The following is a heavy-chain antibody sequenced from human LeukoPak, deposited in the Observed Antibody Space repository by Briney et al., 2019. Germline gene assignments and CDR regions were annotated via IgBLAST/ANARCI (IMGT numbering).Heavy chain of an antibody. CDR1: GFTFSGYA. D-gene: IGHD3-10*01. J-gene: IGHJ4*02. CDR3: AKDKSGGGWPYYFDY. Sequence: GGSLRLSCAASGFTFSGYAMSWVRQAPGKALEWVSAISGSGGSTYYADSVKGRFTISRDNSKNTLYVQMNSLRAEDTAVYYCAKDKSGGGWPYYFDYWGQGTLVTVSS. CDR2: ISGSGGST. V-gene: IGHV3-23*01.